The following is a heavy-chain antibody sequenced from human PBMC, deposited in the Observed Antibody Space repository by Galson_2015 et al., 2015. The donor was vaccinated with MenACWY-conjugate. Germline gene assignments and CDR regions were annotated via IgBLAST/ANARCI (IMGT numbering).Heavy chain of an antibody. CDR2: IRNDASDK. D-gene: IGHD2-2*01. V-gene: IGHV3-30*02. J-gene: IGHJ6*03. CDR1: GFTLSKYG. CDR3: AKREYCSRTKCSSDMDV. Sequence: SLRLSCATSGFTLSKYGIHWVRQAPGKGLEWVAFIRNDASDKYYVDSVKGRFTISRDNSKNTVYLQMNSLRAEDTAAYYCAKREYCSRTKCSSDMDVWGEGTTVIVSS.